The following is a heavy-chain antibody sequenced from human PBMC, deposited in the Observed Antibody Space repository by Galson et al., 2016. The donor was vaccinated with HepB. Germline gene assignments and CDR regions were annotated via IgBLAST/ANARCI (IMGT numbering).Heavy chain of an antibody. CDR1: GFSFNVAW. Sequence: SLRLSCAASGFSFNVAWMNWVRQAPGRGLEWVGRIKSKRDGGATDYAAPVKDRFTVSRDDSKNTLFLQMNSLKTEDTALYYCTTGYSLASHDHFWGQGALVIVSS. J-gene: IGHJ4*02. V-gene: IGHV3-15*07. CDR2: IKSKRDGGAT. CDR3: TTGYSLASHDHF. D-gene: IGHD3-16*02.